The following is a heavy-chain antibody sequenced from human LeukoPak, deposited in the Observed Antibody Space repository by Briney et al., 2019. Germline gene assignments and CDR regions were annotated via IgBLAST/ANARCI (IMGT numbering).Heavy chain of an antibody. V-gene: IGHV1-46*01. CDR2: ISPSGGST. CDR3: ARSTGTTVTSLPGSDDAFDI. Sequence: ASVKVSCKAFGYTFTSNYMHWVRQAPGQGPEWMGVISPSGGSTTYAQKFQGRVTLTRDMSTSTAYMELRSLRSDDTAVYYCARSTGTTVTSLPGSDDAFDIWGQGTMVTVSS. J-gene: IGHJ3*02. D-gene: IGHD4-17*01. CDR1: GYTFTSNY.